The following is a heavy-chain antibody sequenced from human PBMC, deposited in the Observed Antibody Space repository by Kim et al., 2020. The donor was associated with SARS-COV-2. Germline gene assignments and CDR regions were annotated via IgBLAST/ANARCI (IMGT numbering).Heavy chain of an antibody. CDR3: ARGGSGSYVY. D-gene: IGHD1-26*01. V-gene: IGHV1-2*02. Sequence: GQNYAQKFQGRVTMTRDTSISTAYMELSRLRSDDTAVYYCARGGSGSYVYWGQGTLVTVSS. J-gene: IGHJ4*02. CDR2: GQ.